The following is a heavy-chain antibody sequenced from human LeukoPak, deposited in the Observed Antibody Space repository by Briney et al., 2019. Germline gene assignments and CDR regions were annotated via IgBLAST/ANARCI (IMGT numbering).Heavy chain of an antibody. D-gene: IGHD5-18*01. CDR1: GVSISSGGYY. V-gene: IGHV4-31*03. Sequence: SETLSLTCTVSGVSISSGGYYWRWIRQHSGKGLEWIGYIYYSGSTYYNPSLKSRLTISVDTSKNQFSLKLSSVTAADTAVYYCARTDTAMVYFDYRGQGTLVTVSS. J-gene: IGHJ4*02. CDR3: ARTDTAMVYFDY. CDR2: IYYSGST.